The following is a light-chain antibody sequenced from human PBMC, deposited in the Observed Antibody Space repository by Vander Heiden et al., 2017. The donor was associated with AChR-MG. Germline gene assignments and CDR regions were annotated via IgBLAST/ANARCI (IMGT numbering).Light chain of an antibody. V-gene: IGKV1-39*01. CDR1: LRIINY. CDR2: TAS. J-gene: IGKJ4*01. Sequence: DIQMTQSPSSLSASVGDTVTITCRTSLRIINYLHWYQQKPGQAPKLLISTASTLQAGVPSRFSGTGSATDFTLTISNLQPDDSATYYCQQTYTTRLTFGGGTKVEVK. CDR3: QQTYTTRLT.